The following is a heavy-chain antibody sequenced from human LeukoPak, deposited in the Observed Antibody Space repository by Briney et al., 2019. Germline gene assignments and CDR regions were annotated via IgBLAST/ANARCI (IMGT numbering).Heavy chain of an antibody. CDR1: RFMFSNYW. CDR3: ATRVSTSRSFDY. Sequence: PGGSLRLSCAASRFMFSNYWMSWVRQAPGKGLEWVAMIKPDGSEKYYVDSVKGRFTISRDNTKNSLFLQMNSLRVEDTAVYYCATRVSTSRSFDYWGQGTLVTVSS. J-gene: IGHJ4*02. CDR2: IKPDGSEK. V-gene: IGHV3-7*03.